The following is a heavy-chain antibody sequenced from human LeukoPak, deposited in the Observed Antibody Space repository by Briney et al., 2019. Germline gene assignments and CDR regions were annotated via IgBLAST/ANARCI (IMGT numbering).Heavy chain of an antibody. V-gene: IGHV4-61*02. Sequence: PSQTLSLTCTVSGGSISSGSYYWSWIRQPAGKGLEWIGRIYTSGSTNYNPSLKSRVTISVDTSKNQFSLKLSSVTAEDTAGYYCARDTPWKSISYFDYWGQGTLVTVSS. J-gene: IGHJ4*02. D-gene: IGHD3-3*02. CDR2: IYTSGST. CDR1: GGSISSGSYY. CDR3: ARDTPWKSISYFDY.